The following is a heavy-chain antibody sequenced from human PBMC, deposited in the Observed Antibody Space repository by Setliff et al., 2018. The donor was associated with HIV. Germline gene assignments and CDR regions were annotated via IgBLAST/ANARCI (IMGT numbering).Heavy chain of an antibody. D-gene: IGHD6-19*01. CDR1: GGTFTNYV. V-gene: IGHV1-69*05. Sequence: EASVKVSCKASGGTFTNYVIIWVRQAPGQGLEWMGGISPIFGTANYAEKFQGRVTMTTYTSTSAAYMELRSLRSDHTAVYYCARSEHYSSYWTPRENWFDPGGQGTLVTVSS. CDR2: ISPIFGTA. CDR3: ARSEHYSSYWTPRENWFDP. J-gene: IGHJ5*02.